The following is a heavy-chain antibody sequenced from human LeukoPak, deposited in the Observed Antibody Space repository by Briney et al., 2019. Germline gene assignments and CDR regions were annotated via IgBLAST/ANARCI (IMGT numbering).Heavy chain of an antibody. J-gene: IGHJ5*02. CDR2: MNPNSGNT. V-gene: IGHV1-8*01. CDR1: GYTFTSYD. CDR3: ARGRGAAADSKNWFDP. Sequence: ASVKVSCKASGYTFTSYDINWVRQATGQGLEWMGWMNPNSGNTGYAQKFQGRVTMTRNTSISTAYMELSSLRSEDTAVYYCARGRGAAADSKNWFDPWGQGTLVTVPS. D-gene: IGHD6-13*01.